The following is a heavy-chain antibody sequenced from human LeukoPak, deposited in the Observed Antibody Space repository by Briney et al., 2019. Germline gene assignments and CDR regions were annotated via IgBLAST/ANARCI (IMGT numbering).Heavy chain of an antibody. CDR1: GFTFSSYA. Sequence: PGGSLRLSCAASGFTFSSYAMSWVRQAPGKGLEWVSAISGSGGSTYYADSVKGRFTISRDNSKNTLYLQMNSLRAEDTAVYYCAKELRYFDWLPYYYYGMDVWGQGTMVTVSS. CDR2: ISGSGGST. CDR3: AKELRYFDWLPYYYYGMDV. D-gene: IGHD3-9*01. J-gene: IGHJ6*02. V-gene: IGHV3-23*01.